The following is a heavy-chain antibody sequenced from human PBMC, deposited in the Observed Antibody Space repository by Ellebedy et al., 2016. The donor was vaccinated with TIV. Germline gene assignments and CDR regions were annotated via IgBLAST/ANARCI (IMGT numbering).Heavy chain of an antibody. CDR1: GFTFSSYW. CDR3: ARHDLGELWPDY. Sequence: PGGSLRLSCAASGFTFSSYWMHWVRQAPGKGLVWVSRINSDGSSTSYADSVKGRFTISRDNAKNTLYLQMNSLRAEDTAVYYCARHDLGELWPDYWGQGTLVTVSS. V-gene: IGHV3-74*01. D-gene: IGHD3-10*01. J-gene: IGHJ4*02. CDR2: INSDGSST.